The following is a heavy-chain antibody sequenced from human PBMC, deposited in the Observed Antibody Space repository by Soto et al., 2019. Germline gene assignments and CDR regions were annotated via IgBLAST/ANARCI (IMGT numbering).Heavy chain of an antibody. CDR3: AREGIQLWLVFDY. CDR1: GFTFSSYG. V-gene: IGHV3-33*01. D-gene: IGHD5-18*01. J-gene: IGHJ4*02. CDR2: IWYDGSNK. Sequence: QVQLVEAGGGVVQPGRSLRLSCAASGFTFSSYGMHWVRQAPGKGLEWVAVIWYDGSNKYYADSVKGRFTISRDNSKNTLYLQMNSLRAEDKAVYYCAREGIQLWLVFDYWGQGTLVTVSS.